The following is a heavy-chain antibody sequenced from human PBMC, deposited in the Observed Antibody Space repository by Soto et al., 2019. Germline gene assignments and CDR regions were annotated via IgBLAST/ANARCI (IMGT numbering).Heavy chain of an antibody. CDR2: ISAYIGNT. J-gene: IGHJ4*02. CDR3: ARDRSSSDY. CDR1: GYIFTNYI. V-gene: IGHV1-18*01. Sequence: QVQLVQSGAEVKKPGASVKVSCKASGYIFTNYIISWVRQAPGQGLEWMGWISAYIGNTNYAQKLQGRVTMTTDTSTSTASMELRSLRSDDTAVYYCARDRSSSDYWGQGTLVTVSS. D-gene: IGHD6-13*01.